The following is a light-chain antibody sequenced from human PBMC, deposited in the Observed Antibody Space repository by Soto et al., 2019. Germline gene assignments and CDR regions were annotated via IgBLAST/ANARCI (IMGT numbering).Light chain of an antibody. Sequence: EIVLTQSPATLSLSPGERATLSCRASQSVSSYLAWYQQKPGQAPRLLIYDASNRATGIPARFSGSGSGTDFTLTISILEPEDFAVYYCQQRSNWPPFLTFGGGTKVEIK. CDR3: QQRSNWPPFLT. CDR2: DAS. V-gene: IGKV3-11*01. J-gene: IGKJ4*01. CDR1: QSVSSY.